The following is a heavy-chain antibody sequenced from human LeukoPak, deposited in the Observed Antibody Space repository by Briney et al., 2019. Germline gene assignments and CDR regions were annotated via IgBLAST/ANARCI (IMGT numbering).Heavy chain of an antibody. V-gene: IGHV4-30-2*01. J-gene: IGHJ3*02. Sequence: SQTLSLTCTVSGGSISSGGYSWSWIRQPPGTALEWIGYIYQSGSTYYNPSLKSRVTISVDRSKNQFFLNLNSVTAADTAVYYRVNRGGNDAFDIWGQGTMVTVSS. CDR2: IYQSGST. D-gene: IGHD3-16*01. CDR1: GGSISSGGYS. CDR3: VNRGGNDAFDI.